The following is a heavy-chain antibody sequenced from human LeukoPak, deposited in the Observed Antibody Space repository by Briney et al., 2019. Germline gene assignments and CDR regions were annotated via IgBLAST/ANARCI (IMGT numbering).Heavy chain of an antibody. CDR3: ASDFWSRYPDY. D-gene: IGHD3-3*01. CDR1: GFTFTGTW. V-gene: IGHV3-7*01. CDR2: IKQEGSEK. Sequence: PGGSLRLSCAAPGFTFTGTWMSWGRHAPGKGRGWLANIKQEGSEKYYVDSVKSRFTISRDNATNSLYLQKKSLRADDTAVYCCASDFWSRYPDYWGQGTILTVSS. J-gene: IGHJ4*02.